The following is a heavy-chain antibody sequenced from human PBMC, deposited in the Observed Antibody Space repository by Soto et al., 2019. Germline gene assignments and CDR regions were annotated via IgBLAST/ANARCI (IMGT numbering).Heavy chain of an antibody. Sequence: ASVKVSCKASGYTFTSYGISWVRQAPGQGLEWMGWISAYNGNTNYAQKLQGRVTMTTDTSTSTAYMELRSLRSDDTAVYYCARDQWDDYGGSSNAFDIWGQGTVVTVSS. CDR1: GYTFTSYG. CDR2: ISAYNGNT. J-gene: IGHJ3*02. V-gene: IGHV1-18*01. D-gene: IGHD4-17*01. CDR3: ARDQWDDYGGSSNAFDI.